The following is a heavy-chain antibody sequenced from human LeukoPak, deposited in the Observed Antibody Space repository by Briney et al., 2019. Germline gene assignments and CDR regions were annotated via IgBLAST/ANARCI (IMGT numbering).Heavy chain of an antibody. CDR2: FDAEDDET. D-gene: IGHD3-22*01. Sequence: ASVKVSCKVSGCTLTELSMHWVRQAPGKGLEWMGGFDAEDDETIYAQKFQGRVTMTEDTSTDTAYMDLSSLRSEDTAVYYCATDYYDSGGTPPRYWGQGTLVTVSS. CDR3: ATDYYDSGGTPPRY. CDR1: GCTLTELS. J-gene: IGHJ4*02. V-gene: IGHV1-24*01.